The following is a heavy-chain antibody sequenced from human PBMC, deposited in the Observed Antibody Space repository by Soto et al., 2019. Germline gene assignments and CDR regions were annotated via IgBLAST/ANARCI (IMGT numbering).Heavy chain of an antibody. J-gene: IGHJ6*02. V-gene: IGHV4-59*01. CDR2: IYYSGST. CDR3: ARDRRFLDTYYYYYGMDV. CDR1: GGSISSYY. D-gene: IGHD3-3*01. Sequence: PSETLSLTCTVSGGSISSYYWSWIRQPPGKGLEWIGYIYYSGSTNYNPSLKSRVTISVDTSKNQFSLKLSSVTAADTAVYYCARDRRFLDTYYYYYGMDVWGQGTTVTVSS.